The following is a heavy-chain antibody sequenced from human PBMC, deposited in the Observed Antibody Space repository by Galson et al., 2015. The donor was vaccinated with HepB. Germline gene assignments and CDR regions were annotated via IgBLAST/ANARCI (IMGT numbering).Heavy chain of an antibody. V-gene: IGHV3-33*08. CDR3: TRGASPYYYGSGSYNWFDP. CDR2: IWYDGSNK. J-gene: IGHJ5*02. Sequence: SLRLSCAASGFTFSSYGMHWVRQAPGKGLEWVAVIWYDGSNKYYADSVKGRFTISRDNSKNTLYLQMNSLRAEDTAVYYCTRGASPYYYGSGSYNWFDPWGQGTLVTLSA. CDR1: GFTFSSYG. D-gene: IGHD3-10*01.